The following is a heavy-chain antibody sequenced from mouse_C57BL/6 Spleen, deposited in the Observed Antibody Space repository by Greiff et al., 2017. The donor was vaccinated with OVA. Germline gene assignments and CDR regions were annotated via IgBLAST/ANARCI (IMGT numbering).Heavy chain of an antibody. CDR2: IYPSDSET. CDR3: ARGHYGSSHWYFYV. V-gene: IGHV1-61*01. CDR1: GYTFTSYW. D-gene: IGHD1-1*01. J-gene: IGHJ1*03. Sequence: QVQLQQPGAELVRPGSSVKLSCKASGYTFTSYWMDWVKQRPGQGLEWIGNIYPSDSETHYNQKFKDKATLTVDKSSSTAYMQLSSLTSEDSAVYYCARGHYGSSHWYFYVWGTGTTGTVAS.